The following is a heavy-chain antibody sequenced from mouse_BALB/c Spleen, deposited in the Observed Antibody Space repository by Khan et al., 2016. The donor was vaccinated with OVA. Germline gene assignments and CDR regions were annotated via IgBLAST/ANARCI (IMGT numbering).Heavy chain of an antibody. V-gene: IGHV1S137*01. CDR3: VRGSLFSY. Sequence: QVQLQQSGAELVRPGVSVKISCKATGYTFTDYAMQWVKQRHARSLEWCGVISTNNGDADYNQKFKGRASMTVERSSSTVYMELARLKSEDSAIEYCVRGSLFSYLGHGTLVPLSA. J-gene: IGHJ3*01. CDR1: GYTFTDYA. CDR2: ISTNNGDA.